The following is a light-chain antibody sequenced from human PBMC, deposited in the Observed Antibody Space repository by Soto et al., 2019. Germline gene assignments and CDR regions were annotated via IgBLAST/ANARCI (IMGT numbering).Light chain of an antibody. CDR1: TSDVGGYNY. Sequence: QSALTQPRSVPGSPGQSVTISCTGTTSDVGGYNYVSWYQQHPGKAPKLMIYDVTKRPSGVPDRFSGSKSGNTASLTISGLQAEDEADYYCCSDAHRRPPLYVFGTGTKVTVL. CDR3: CSDAHRRPPLYV. V-gene: IGLV2-11*01. J-gene: IGLJ1*01. CDR2: DVT.